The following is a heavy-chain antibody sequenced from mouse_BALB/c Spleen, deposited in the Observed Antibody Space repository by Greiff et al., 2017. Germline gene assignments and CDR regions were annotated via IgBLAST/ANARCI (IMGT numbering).Heavy chain of an antibody. CDR1: GFTFSSYA. CDR2: ISSGGST. J-gene: IGHJ3*01. V-gene: IGHV5-6-5*01. CDR3: ARGDYGGGFAY. Sequence: EVKLMESGGGLVKPGGSLKLSCAASGFTFSSYAMSWVRQTPEKRLEWVASISSGGSTYYPDSVKGRFTISRDNARNILYLQMSSLRSEDTAMYYCARGDYGGGFAYWGQGTLVTVSA. D-gene: IGHD1-1*01.